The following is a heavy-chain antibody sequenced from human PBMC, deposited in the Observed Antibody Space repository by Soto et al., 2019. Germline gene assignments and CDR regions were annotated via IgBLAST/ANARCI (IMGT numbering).Heavy chain of an antibody. V-gene: IGHV3-74*01. Sequence: PGGSLRLSCAASGFTFRSYWMHWVRQAPGKGLVWVSRINRDGSSTSYADSVKGRFTISRDNSKNTLYLQMNSLRAEDTAVYYCARGSNRAFLEWSYGMDVWGQGTTVTVSS. CDR3: ARGSNRAFLEWSYGMDV. D-gene: IGHD3-3*02. CDR1: GFTFRSYW. J-gene: IGHJ6*02. CDR2: INRDGSST.